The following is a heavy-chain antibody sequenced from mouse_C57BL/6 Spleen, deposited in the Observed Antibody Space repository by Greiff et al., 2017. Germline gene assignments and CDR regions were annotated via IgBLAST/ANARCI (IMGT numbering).Heavy chain of an antibody. J-gene: IGHJ2*01. CDR3: ARRTVVAPDY. CDR2: IYPGDGDT. V-gene: IGHV1-80*01. Sequence: VKLVESGAELVKPGASVKISCKASGYAFSSYWMNWVKQRPGKGLEWIGQIYPGDGDTNYNGKFKGKATLTADKSSSTAYMQLSSLTSEDSAVYFCARRTVVAPDYWGQGTTLTVSS. D-gene: IGHD1-1*01. CDR1: GYAFSSYW.